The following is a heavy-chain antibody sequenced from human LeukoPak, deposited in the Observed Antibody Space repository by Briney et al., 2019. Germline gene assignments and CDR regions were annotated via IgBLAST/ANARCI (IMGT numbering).Heavy chain of an antibody. Sequence: PGGSLRLSCSTSGFTFSRFSMRWVRQAPGKGLEWVASIYPSGNFISYADSVKGRFTISRDNANNSVYLQMSSLTVDDTAVYYCAREFNVIGNFDYWGQGTLVTVSS. CDR3: AREFNVIGNFDY. V-gene: IGHV3-21*01. CDR1: GFTFSRFS. J-gene: IGHJ4*02. CDR2: IYPSGNFI. D-gene: IGHD3-10*01.